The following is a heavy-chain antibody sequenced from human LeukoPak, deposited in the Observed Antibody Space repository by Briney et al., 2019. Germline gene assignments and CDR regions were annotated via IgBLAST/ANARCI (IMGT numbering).Heavy chain of an antibody. Sequence: QSGGSLRLSCAASGFTVSGNYMSWVRQAPGKGLEWVSGFYGGDNTYYADSVKGRFTISRDNSRNTLYLQMNNLRAEDTAVYYCARDRAMYYYGSNGYWGQGTLVTVSS. V-gene: IGHV3-66*01. CDR1: GFTVSGNY. CDR2: FYGGDNT. D-gene: IGHD3-16*01. J-gene: IGHJ4*02. CDR3: ARDRAMYYYGSNGY.